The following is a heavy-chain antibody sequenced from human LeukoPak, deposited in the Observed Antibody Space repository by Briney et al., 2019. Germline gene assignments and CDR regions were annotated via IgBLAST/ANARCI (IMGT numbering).Heavy chain of an antibody. D-gene: IGHD2-2*01. CDR2: ISGSGGST. V-gene: IGHV3-23*01. Sequence: PGGSLRLSCAASGFTFSSYAMSWVRQAPGKGLEWVSAISGSGGSTYYADSVKGRFTISRDNSKNTLYLQMNSLRAEHTAVYYCAKVVVPAAIHYYGMDVWGQGTTVTVSS. CDR1: GFTFSSYA. CDR3: AKVVVPAAIHYYGMDV. J-gene: IGHJ6*01.